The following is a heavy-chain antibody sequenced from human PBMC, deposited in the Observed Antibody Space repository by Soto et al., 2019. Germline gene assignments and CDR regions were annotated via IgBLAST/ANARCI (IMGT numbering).Heavy chain of an antibody. V-gene: IGHV1-69*02. D-gene: IGHD6-19*01. Sequence: QVQLVQSGAEVKKPGSSVKVSCKASGGTFSSYTISWVRQARGQGLEWMGRIIPILGIADYAQKFQGRVTITADKSTSTAYMELSSLRSEDTAVYYCARGTIAVAAPTLDYWGQGTLVTVSS. CDR3: ARGTIAVAAPTLDY. CDR2: IIPILGIA. J-gene: IGHJ4*02. CDR1: GGTFSSYT.